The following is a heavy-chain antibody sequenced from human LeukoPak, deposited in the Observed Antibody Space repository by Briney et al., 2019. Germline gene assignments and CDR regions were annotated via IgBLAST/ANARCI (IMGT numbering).Heavy chain of an antibody. V-gene: IGHV3-33*01. CDR3: ARVRSVVAATWVIDY. CDR1: GFTFSSYG. J-gene: IGHJ4*02. D-gene: IGHD2-15*01. CDR2: IWYDGSNK. Sequence: PGGSLRLSCAASGFTFSSYGMHWVRQAPGKGLEWVAVIWYDGSNKYYADSVKGRFTISRDNSKNTLYLQMNSLRAEDTAVYYCARVRSVVAATWVIDYWGQGTLVTVSS.